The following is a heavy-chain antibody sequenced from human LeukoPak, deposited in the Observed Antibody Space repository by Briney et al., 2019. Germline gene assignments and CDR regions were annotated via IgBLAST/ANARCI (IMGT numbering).Heavy chain of an antibody. V-gene: IGHV1-2*02. CDR2: INPNSGGT. CDR1: GYTFTGYY. Sequence: ASVKVSCKASGYTFTGYYMHWVRQAPGQGLEWMGWINPNSGGTNYAQKLQGRVTMTTDTSTSTAYMEVRSLRSDDTAVYYCARGRLGYCSGGSCSDFDYWGQGTLVTVSS. J-gene: IGHJ4*02. D-gene: IGHD2-15*01. CDR3: ARGRLGYCSGGSCSDFDY.